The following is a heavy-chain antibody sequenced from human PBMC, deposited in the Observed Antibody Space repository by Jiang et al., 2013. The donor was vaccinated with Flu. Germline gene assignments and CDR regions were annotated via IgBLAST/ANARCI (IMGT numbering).Heavy chain of an antibody. CDR1: GGTFSSYA. CDR2: IIPILGIA. Sequence: SGAEVKKPGSSVKVSCKASGGTFSSYAISWVRQAPGQGLEWMGRIIPILGIANYAQKFQGRVTITADKSTSTAYMELSSLRSEDTAVYYCARDVSPYSSSSRYYYYYGMDVWGQGTTVTVSS. J-gene: IGHJ6*02. CDR3: ARDVSPYSSSSRYYYYYGMDV. D-gene: IGHD6-6*01. V-gene: IGHV1-69*04.